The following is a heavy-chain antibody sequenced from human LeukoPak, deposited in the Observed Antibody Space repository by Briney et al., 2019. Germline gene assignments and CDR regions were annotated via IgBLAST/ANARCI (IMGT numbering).Heavy chain of an antibody. D-gene: IGHD5-24*01. V-gene: IGHV4-59*01. CDR1: GGSISSYY. J-gene: IGHJ4*02. Sequence: SETLSLTCTVSGGSISSYYWSWIRQPPGKGLEWIGYIYYSGRTNYNPSLKSRVTISVDTSKNQFSLKLSSVTAADTAVYYCARVEMATFDYWGQGTLVTVSS. CDR3: ARVEMATFDY. CDR2: IYYSGRT.